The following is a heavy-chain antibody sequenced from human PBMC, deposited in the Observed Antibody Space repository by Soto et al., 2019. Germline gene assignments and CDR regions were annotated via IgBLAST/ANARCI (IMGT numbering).Heavy chain of an antibody. Sequence: EVQLLESGGGLVQPGGSLRLSCAASGFTFSSYAMSWVRQAPGKGLEWVSAISGSGGSTYYADSVKGRFTISRDNSKNTLYLQMNSLRAEDTAVYYCARTGSDWPRRDYWGQGTLVTVSS. CDR3: ARTGSDWPRRDY. CDR2: ISGSGGST. D-gene: IGHD6-19*01. J-gene: IGHJ4*02. CDR1: GFTFSSYA. V-gene: IGHV3-23*01.